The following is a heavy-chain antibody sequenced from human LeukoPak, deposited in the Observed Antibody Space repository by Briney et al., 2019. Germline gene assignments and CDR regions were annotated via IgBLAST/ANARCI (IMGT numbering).Heavy chain of an antibody. V-gene: IGHV3-7*01. CDR1: GFTFRSYW. CDR2: MKLDGSEE. D-gene: IGHD2-15*01. Sequence: GGSLRLSCAASGFTFRSYWMSWVRQAPGKGLEWVANMKLDGSEEYYVDSVKGRFTISSDNAKNTLYLQMNSLRVDDTAVYYCARWARYCSSGSCYSWFDPWGQGTLVTVSS. J-gene: IGHJ5*02. CDR3: ARWARYCSSGSCYSWFDP.